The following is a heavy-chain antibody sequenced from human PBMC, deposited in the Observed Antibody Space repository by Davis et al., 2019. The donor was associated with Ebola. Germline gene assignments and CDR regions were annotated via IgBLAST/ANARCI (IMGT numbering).Heavy chain of an antibody. J-gene: IGHJ6*02. Sequence: SETLSLTCAVSGGSFSGYYWSWIRQPPAEGLVWIGEINYSGSTNYNQSLKSRVTISVDTSKNQFSLKLSSVTAADTAVYYCARVMVYYDFWSGYSDYYYYYGMDVWGQGTTVTVSS. CDR1: GGSFSGYY. CDR3: ARVMVYYDFWSGYSDYYYYYGMDV. CDR2: INYSGST. V-gene: IGHV4-34*01. D-gene: IGHD3-3*01.